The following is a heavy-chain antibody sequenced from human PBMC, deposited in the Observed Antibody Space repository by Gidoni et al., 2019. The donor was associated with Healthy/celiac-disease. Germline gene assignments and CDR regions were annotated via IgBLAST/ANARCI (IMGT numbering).Heavy chain of an antibody. Sequence: EVQLVESGGGLVKPGGSLRLSCAASGFTFSSSSMNWVRQAPGKGLEWVSSISSSSSYIYYADSVKGRFTISRDNAKNSLYLQMNSLRAEDTAVYYCARDRGSGSTNYYYYGMDVWGQGTTVTVSS. CDR3: ARDRGSGSTNYYYYGMDV. CDR2: ISSSSSYI. V-gene: IGHV3-21*01. J-gene: IGHJ6*02. CDR1: GFTFSSSS. D-gene: IGHD3-3*01.